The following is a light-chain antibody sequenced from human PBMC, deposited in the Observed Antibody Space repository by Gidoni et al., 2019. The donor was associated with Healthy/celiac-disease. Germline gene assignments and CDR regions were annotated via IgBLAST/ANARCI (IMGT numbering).Light chain of an antibody. V-gene: IGKV3D-15*01. CDR2: GAA. Sequence: EIVMTQSPATLSVSPGERATLSCRASQSGSSNLAWYQQKPGQAPRLLIYGAAISATGIPARFIGSGSGTEFTLTISSLQSEDFAVYYCQQYNNWPPLTFGGGTKVEIK. J-gene: IGKJ4*01. CDR3: QQYNNWPPLT. CDR1: QSGSSN.